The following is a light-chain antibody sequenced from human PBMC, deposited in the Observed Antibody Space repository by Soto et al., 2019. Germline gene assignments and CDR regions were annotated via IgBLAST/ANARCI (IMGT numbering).Light chain of an antibody. CDR3: QQRSNWPRT. J-gene: IGKJ2*01. CDR2: DAS. V-gene: IGKV3-11*01. CDR1: QSVSSY. Sequence: EIVLTQSPATLSLSPGDRATLSCRASQSVSSYLAWYQQKPGQAPRLLIYDASNRATGIPARFSGSGSGTDFTLTISSLEPEDFAVYYCQQRSNWPRTFGQGTK.